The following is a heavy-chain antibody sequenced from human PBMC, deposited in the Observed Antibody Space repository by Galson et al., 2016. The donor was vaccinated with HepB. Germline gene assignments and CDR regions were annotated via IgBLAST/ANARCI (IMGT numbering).Heavy chain of an antibody. CDR3: ARGVDFGYSGYEI. V-gene: IGHV1-2*02. Sequence: SCKASGYTFSGYYMHWVRQAPGQGLEWMGWINPNSGGTKYSQNFRGRVTMTRDTSIRTAYMELSRLRSDDTAFYYCARGVDFGYSGYEIWGQGTLVIVS. D-gene: IGHD5-12*01. CDR2: INPNSGGT. J-gene: IGHJ4*02. CDR1: GYTFSGYY.